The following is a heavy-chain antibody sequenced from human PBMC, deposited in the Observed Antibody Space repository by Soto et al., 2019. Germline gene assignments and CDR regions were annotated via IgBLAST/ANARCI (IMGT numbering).Heavy chain of an antibody. D-gene: IGHD6-6*01. CDR1: GGSIDNYEYY. J-gene: IGHJ4*02. V-gene: IGHV4-30-4*01. CDR3: DRERSNSPDYLDF. Sequence: QVQLPESGPGLVKPSQTLSLTCTVSGGSIDNYEYYWPWLRQPPGPGLEWVGYLYYSGRTHYNPPLHGRLTISLDTAKNPYSLRLTAGSAADTAMDYGDRERSNSPDYLDFRGQGTQVTVSS. CDR2: LYYSGRT.